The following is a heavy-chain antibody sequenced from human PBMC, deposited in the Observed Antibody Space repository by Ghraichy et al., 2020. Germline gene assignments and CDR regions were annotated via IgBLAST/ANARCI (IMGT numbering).Heavy chain of an antibody. V-gene: IGHV3-23*01. D-gene: IGHD3-22*01. CDR1: GFTFSSYA. Sequence: GGSLRLSCAASGFTFSSYAMSWVRQAPGKGLEWVSGISGSGGSTFYADSVKGRFTISRDNSKNTLYLQMNSLRAEDTAVYYCAKARAYYYDSSGNNQGVYYFDYWGQGTLFTVSS. J-gene: IGHJ4*02. CDR3: AKARAYYYDSSGNNQGVYYFDY. CDR2: ISGSGGST.